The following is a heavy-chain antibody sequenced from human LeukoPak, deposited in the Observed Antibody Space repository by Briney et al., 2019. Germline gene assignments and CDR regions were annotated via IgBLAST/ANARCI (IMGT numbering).Heavy chain of an antibody. D-gene: IGHD2-2*01. Sequence: GASVKVSCKASGGTFSSYAISWVRQAPGQGLEWMGGIIPIFGTANYAQKFQGRVTITTDESTSTAYMELSSLRSEDTAVYYCARDFQEGGIVVGDYWGQGTLVTVSS. J-gene: IGHJ4*02. CDR2: IIPIFGTA. CDR3: ARDFQEGGIVVGDY. V-gene: IGHV1-69*05. CDR1: GGTFSSYA.